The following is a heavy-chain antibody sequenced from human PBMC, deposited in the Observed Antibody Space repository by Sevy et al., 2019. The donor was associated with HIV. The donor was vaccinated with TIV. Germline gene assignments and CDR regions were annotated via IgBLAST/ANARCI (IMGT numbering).Heavy chain of an antibody. CDR3: ARDGDIVVVVGASALFDY. CDR2: ISHDGSNK. CDR1: EFTFSSYA. Sequence: GGSLRLSCAASEFTFSSYARHWVRQAPGKGLEWVAVISHDGSNKYYADSVKGRFTISRDNSKNTLYLQMNSLRAEDTAVYYCARDGDIVVVVGASALFDYWGQGILVTVSS. J-gene: IGHJ4*02. V-gene: IGHV3-30*04. D-gene: IGHD2-15*01.